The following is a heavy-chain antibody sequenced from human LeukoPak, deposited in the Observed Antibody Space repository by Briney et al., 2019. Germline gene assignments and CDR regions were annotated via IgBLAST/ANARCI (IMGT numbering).Heavy chain of an antibody. J-gene: IGHJ5*02. V-gene: IGHV4-61*01. CDR1: GASVSSASY. Sequence: SETLSLTCTVSGASVSSASYWSWIRQPPGKGVEWIAHIYNGVNTNYNPSLKSRVTISVDTSKNQFSLRLNSVTAADTAVYYCARSRAFNSGAFDPWGQGSLVTVSS. D-gene: IGHD1-26*01. CDR2: IYNGVNT. CDR3: ARSRAFNSGAFDP.